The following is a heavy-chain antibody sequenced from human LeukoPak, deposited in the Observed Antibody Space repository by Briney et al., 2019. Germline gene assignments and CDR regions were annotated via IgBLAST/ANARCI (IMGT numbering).Heavy chain of an antibody. CDR3: AHLSRRKYYYGNSDYYRLSDY. CDR2: IYWDDDK. V-gene: IGHV2-5*08. Sequence: TLSLTCTVSGGSISSYYWSWIRQPPGKALEWLALIYWDDDKRYSPSLKSRLTITKGTSKNQVVLTMTNMDPVDTATYYCAHLSRRKYYYGNSDYYRLSDYWGQGTLVTVSS. J-gene: IGHJ4*02. CDR1: GGSISSYYW. D-gene: IGHD3-22*01.